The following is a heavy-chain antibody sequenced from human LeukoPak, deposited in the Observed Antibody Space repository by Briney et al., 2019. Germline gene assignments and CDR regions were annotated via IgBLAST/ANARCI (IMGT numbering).Heavy chain of an antibody. CDR2: IHGDGRT. D-gene: IGHD2-8*02. V-gene: IGHV3-53*01. CDR3: ATTGGYWTGIFDR. CDR1: GFTVTTNY. J-gene: IGHJ4*02. Sequence: GGSLRLSCAASGFTVTTNYMTWVRQAPGKGLEWVSGIHGDGRTYYADSVKGRFTISRDSSKNTLYLQMNSLRTEDTAVYYCATTGGYWTGIFDRWGQGTLVTVSS.